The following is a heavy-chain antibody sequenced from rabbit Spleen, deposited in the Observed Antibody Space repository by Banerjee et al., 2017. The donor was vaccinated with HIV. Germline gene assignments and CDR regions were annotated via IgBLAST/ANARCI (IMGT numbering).Heavy chain of an antibody. D-gene: IGHD4-2*01. CDR3: ARGGYGGHIYAMGL. Sequence: QEQLEESGGGLVKPGGSLTLTCKASGIDFSNYFYMYWVRQAPGKGLELIACIYTSSGITWYATWAKGRFTISETSSTTVTLQMTSLTDADTATYFCARGGYGGHIYAMGLWGPGTLVTVS. V-gene: IGHV1S45*01. J-gene: IGHJ4*01. CDR2: IYTSSGIT. CDR1: GIDFSNYFY.